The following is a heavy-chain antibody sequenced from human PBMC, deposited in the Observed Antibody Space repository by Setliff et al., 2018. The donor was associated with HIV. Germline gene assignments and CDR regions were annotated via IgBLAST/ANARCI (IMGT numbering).Heavy chain of an antibody. Sequence: SETLSLTCAVYGGSFSDYNWSWIRQSPGRGLEWIGEINHNGGTNNNPSLKSRVTISADTSKNQFSLKMRSVTAGDTAMYYCSRGIVQRQWLRSLIFYYYYMDVWANGTMGTVS. CDR3: SRGIVQRQWLRSLIFYYYYMDV. V-gene: IGHV4-34*01. J-gene: IGHJ6*03. D-gene: IGHD5-12*01. CDR1: GGSFSDYN. CDR2: INHNGGT.